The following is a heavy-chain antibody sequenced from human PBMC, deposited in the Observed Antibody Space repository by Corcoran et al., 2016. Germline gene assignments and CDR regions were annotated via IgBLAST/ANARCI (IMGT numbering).Heavy chain of an antibody. V-gene: IGHV1-69*06. CDR2: ISPNFGTA. CDR3: SRRVVVPAPDGWFDH. CDR1: GGTFSSYA. D-gene: IGHD2-2*01. Sequence: QVQLVQSGAEVKKPGSSVKVSCKASGGTFSSYAISWVRQAPGQGLEWMGGISPNFGTANYAQKIQGRVTITTDKSTSTAYMELSSLRSEDTAVYDCSRRVVVPAPDGWFDHWGQGTLVTVSS. J-gene: IGHJ5*02.